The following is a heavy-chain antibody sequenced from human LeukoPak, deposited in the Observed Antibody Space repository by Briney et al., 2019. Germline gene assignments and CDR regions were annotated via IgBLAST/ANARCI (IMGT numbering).Heavy chain of an antibody. D-gene: IGHD6-6*01. Sequence: SETLSLTCTVSGGSMSDYYWSWIRQPAGKGLEWIGRIYTSGSTNYNPSLKSRVTMSVDTSKNQFSLKLSSVTAADTAVYYCASMGEIAARPPFYYMDVWGKGTTVTVSS. CDR2: IYTSGST. CDR3: ASMGEIAARPPFYYMDV. J-gene: IGHJ6*03. V-gene: IGHV4-4*07. CDR1: GGSMSDYY.